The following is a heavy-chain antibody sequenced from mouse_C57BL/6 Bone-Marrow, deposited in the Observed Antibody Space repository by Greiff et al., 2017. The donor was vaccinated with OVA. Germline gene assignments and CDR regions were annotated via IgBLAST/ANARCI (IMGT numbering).Heavy chain of an antibody. CDR3: TRPLTTVVATGDY. V-gene: IGHV1-15*01. J-gene: IGHJ2*01. CDR2: IDPETGGT. Sequence: QVQLKQSGAELVRPGASVTLSCKASGYTFTDYEMHWVKQTPVHGLEWIGAIDPETGGTAYNQKFKGKAILTADKSSSTAYMELRSLTSEDSAVYYCTRPLTTVVATGDYWGQGTTLTVSS. CDR1: GYTFTDYE. D-gene: IGHD1-1*01.